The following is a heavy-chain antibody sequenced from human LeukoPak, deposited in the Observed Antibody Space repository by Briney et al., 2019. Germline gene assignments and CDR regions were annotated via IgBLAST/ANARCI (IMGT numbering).Heavy chain of an antibody. CDR1: GGSISSYY. CDR3: ARDQTVVPAATRYYYYYGMDV. CDR2: IYYSGST. Sequence: PSETLSLTCTVSGGSISSYYWSWIRQPPGKGLEWIGYIYYSGSTNYNPSLKSRVTISVDTSKNQFSLKLSSVTAADTAVYYCARDQTVVPAATRYYYYYGMDVWGQGTTATASS. J-gene: IGHJ6*02. D-gene: IGHD2-2*01. V-gene: IGHV4-59*01.